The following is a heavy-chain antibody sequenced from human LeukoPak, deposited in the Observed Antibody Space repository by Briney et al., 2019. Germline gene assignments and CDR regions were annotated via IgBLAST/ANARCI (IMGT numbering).Heavy chain of an antibody. D-gene: IGHD3-3*01. CDR3: ARVYDFWSGTFDY. CDR1: GGTFSSYA. CDR2: IIPIFGTA. J-gene: IGHJ4*02. Sequence: ASVKVSCKASGGTFSSYAISWVRQAPGQGLEWMGGIIPIFGTANYAQKFQGRVTITADKSTSTAYMELSSLRSEDTAVYYCARVYDFWSGTFDYWGQGTLVTVSS. V-gene: IGHV1-69*06.